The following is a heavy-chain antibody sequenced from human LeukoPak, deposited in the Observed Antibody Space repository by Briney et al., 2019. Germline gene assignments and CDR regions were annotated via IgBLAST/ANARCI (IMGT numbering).Heavy chain of an antibody. V-gene: IGHV3-30*02. J-gene: IGHJ1*01. Sequence: GGSLSLSCAPSGLTFSSFCMQWVRQAPGRGLEWVAFIRYDGSNKYYADSVTGRFTISRDHPKNTLYRQTDSVIAEDTAVYFCASRPATVTDVWGQGTLVTVSS. D-gene: IGHD4-11*01. CDR1: GLTFSSFC. CDR3: ASRPATVTDV. CDR2: IRYDGSNK.